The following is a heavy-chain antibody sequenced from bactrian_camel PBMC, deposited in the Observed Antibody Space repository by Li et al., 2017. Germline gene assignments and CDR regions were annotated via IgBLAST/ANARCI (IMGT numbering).Heavy chain of an antibody. CDR1: GYFSKRC. J-gene: IGHJ7*01. V-gene: IGHV3-3*01. CDR2: LYSGESST. Sequence: HVQLVESGGDSGEAGGALRLSCVVSGYFSKRCMAWFRQAPGKERQGVAQLYSGESSTYYADSVKGRFTISHDNAKRTLYLQMNSLKPEDTAMYYCVADFFFSSRRRH.